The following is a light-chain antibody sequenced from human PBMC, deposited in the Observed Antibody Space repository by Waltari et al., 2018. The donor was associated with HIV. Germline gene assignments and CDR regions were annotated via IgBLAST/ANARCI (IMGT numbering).Light chain of an antibody. CDR1: NSDIGKYNL. V-gene: IGLV2-23*02. Sequence: QSALTQPASVSGSPGQSITIPCTGTNSDIGKYNLVPWYQQHPGKVPKVLIFEVTTRPSGISHRFSGSKSDNTASLTISGLQAEDEADYYCSSYATGNTYVFGTGTSVTVL. CDR3: SSYATGNTYV. J-gene: IGLJ1*01. CDR2: EVT.